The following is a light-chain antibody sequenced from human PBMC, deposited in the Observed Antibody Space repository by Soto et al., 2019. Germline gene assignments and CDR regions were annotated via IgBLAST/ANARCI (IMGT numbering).Light chain of an antibody. Sequence: DIQMTQSPSSLSASVGDRVTITCRASQGISNYLAWYQQKPGKVPKLLIYAASTLQSGVPSRFSGSGSGTDFPITISSLQPEDVANYYCQKYNSAPRTFGQGTKVEIK. V-gene: IGKV1-27*01. CDR2: AAS. J-gene: IGKJ1*01. CDR3: QKYNSAPRT. CDR1: QGISNY.